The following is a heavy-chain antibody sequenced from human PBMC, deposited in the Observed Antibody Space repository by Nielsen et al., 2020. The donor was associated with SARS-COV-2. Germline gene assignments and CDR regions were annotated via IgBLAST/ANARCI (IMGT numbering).Heavy chain of an antibody. Sequence: GGSLRLSCAASGFTFDDYAMHWVRQAPGKGLEWVSGISWNSGSIGYADSVKGRFTISRDNAKNSLYLQMNSLRAEDTALYYCARSSGWWNWFDPWGQGTLVTVSS. CDR1: GFTFDDYA. CDR2: ISWNSGSI. D-gene: IGHD6-19*01. V-gene: IGHV3-9*01. CDR3: ARSSGWWNWFDP. J-gene: IGHJ5*02.